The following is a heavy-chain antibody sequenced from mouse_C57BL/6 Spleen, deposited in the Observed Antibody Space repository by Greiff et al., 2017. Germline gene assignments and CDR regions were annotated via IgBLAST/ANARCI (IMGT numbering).Heavy chain of an antibody. J-gene: IGHJ4*01. V-gene: IGHV1-53*01. D-gene: IGHD1-1*01. Sequence: QVQLQQPGTELVKPGASVKLSCKASGYTFTSYWMHWVKQRPGQGLEWIGNINPSNGGTNYNEKFKSKATLTVYKSSSTGYMPLSSLTSEDSAVYYCARDREYYYGSSPYYYAMDYWGQGTSVTVSS. CDR1: GYTFTSYW. CDR3: ARDREYYYGSSPYYYAMDY. CDR2: INPSNGGT.